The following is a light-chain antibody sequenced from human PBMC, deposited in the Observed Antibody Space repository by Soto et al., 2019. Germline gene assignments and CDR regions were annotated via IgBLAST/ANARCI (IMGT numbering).Light chain of an antibody. Sequence: EIVLTQSPATLSLSPGERATLSCRASQNTGTNLAWYQQKPGQAPRLLIYGASTRASDFPARFSVSGSGTEFTLTISSLQSEDFAVYYCQQYNQWPLTFGGGTKVDIK. CDR3: QQYNQWPLT. V-gene: IGKV3-15*01. CDR1: QNTGTN. J-gene: IGKJ4*01. CDR2: GAS.